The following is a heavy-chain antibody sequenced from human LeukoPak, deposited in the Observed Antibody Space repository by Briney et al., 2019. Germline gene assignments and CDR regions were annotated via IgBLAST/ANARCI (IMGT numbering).Heavy chain of an antibody. Sequence: PSETLSRTCTVAAVSINTHCWSWIRQAPGKGLEWVAYIYFSGSTNYNPSLKSRDTISVGTSKKQFSLKLSSVTAADSAVYYCAGGHIHPFYYYMDVWGKGTTVPVSS. D-gene: IGHD2-21*01. CDR1: AVSINTHC. J-gene: IGHJ6*03. V-gene: IGHV4-59*11. CDR3: AGGHIHPFYYYMDV. CDR2: IYFSGST.